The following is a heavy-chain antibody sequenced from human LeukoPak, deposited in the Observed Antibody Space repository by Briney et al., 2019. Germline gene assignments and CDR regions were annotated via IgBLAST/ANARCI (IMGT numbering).Heavy chain of an antibody. CDR2: IYYSGST. D-gene: IGHD5-24*01. CDR1: GGSISSYY. J-gene: IGHJ6*03. Sequence: SETLSLTCTVSGGSISSYYWSWIRQPPGKGLEWIGYIYYSGSTNYNPSLKSRVTISVDTSKNQFSLKLTSVTAADTAVYYCARGDGSYYMDVWGKGPTVTVSS. CDR3: ARGDGSYYMDV. V-gene: IGHV4-59*12.